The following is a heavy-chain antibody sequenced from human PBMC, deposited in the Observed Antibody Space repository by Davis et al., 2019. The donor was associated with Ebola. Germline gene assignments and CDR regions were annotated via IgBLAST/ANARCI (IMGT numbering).Heavy chain of an antibody. D-gene: IGHD1-1*01. V-gene: IGHV3-7*03. J-gene: IGHJ4*02. CDR2: IRPDGSEE. CDR3: ARAQFPTTSDH. CDR1: GFTFSNYW. Sequence: GESLKISCAASGFTFSNYWMSWVRQAPGKGLEWVANIRPDGSEEQYVDSLKGRITISRDNAKNSLYLQMNSLRADDTAVYYCARAQFPTTSDHWGQGTLVTVSS.